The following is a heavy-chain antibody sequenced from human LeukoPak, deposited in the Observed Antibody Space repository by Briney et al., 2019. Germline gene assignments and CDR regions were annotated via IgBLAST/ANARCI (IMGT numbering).Heavy chain of an antibody. CDR1: GFTFSSYS. CDR2: ISSSSSYI. CDR3: ARGQGIAAAGKYV. J-gene: IGHJ4*02. Sequence: GGSLRLSCAASGFTFSSYSMNWVRQAPGKGLEWVSSISSSSSYIYYADSVKGRFTISRDNAKNSLYLQMNSLRAEDTAVYYCARGQGIAAAGKYVWGQGTLVTVSS. V-gene: IGHV3-21*01. D-gene: IGHD6-13*01.